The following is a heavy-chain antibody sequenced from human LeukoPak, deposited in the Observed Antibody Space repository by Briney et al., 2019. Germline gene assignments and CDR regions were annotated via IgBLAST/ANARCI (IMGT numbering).Heavy chain of an antibody. Sequence: GGSLRLSCAASGFTFSSYEMNWVRQAPGKGLEWVSYISSSSSTIYYADSVKGRFTISRDNAKNSLYLQMNSLRAEDTAVYYCARLDYDILTGTNAFDIWGQGTMVTVSS. J-gene: IGHJ3*02. CDR1: GFTFSSYE. V-gene: IGHV3-48*01. CDR2: ISSSSSTI. D-gene: IGHD3-9*01. CDR3: ARLDYDILTGTNAFDI.